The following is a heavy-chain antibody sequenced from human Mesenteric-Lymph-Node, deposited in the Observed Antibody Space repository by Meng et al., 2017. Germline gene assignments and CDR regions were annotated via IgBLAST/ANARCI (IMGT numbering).Heavy chain of an antibody. J-gene: IGHJ4*02. V-gene: IGHV4-39*07. CDR2: IFYSGNT. CDR1: GDSISSSPYY. Sequence: SETLSLTCTVSGDSISSSPYYWTWIRQPPGKGLEWIGNIFYSGNTNYNPSLKSRVTISLDTSKNQFSLNLKSMTASDTARYYDTADTHSLVGYTSAYWGQGTLVTVSS. D-gene: IGHD5-18*01. CDR3: TADTHSLVGYTSAY.